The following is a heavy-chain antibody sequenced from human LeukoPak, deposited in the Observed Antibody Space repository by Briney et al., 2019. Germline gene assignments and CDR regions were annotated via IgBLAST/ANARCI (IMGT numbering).Heavy chain of an antibody. J-gene: IGHJ4*02. CDR2: IYTGGST. CDR1: GGSISSYY. CDR3: ARHVAVAGPIDY. Sequence: PSETLSLTCTVSGGSISSYYWSWIRQPPGKGLEWIGYIYTGGSTNYNPSLKSRVTISVDTSKNQFSLKLSSVTAADTAVYYCARHVAVAGPIDYWGQGTLVTVSS. V-gene: IGHV4-4*09. D-gene: IGHD6-19*01.